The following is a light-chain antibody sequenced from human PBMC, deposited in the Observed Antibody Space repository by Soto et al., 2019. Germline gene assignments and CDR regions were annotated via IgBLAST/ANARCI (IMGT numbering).Light chain of an antibody. CDR3: QHYNSYST. V-gene: IGKV1-5*03. Sequence: DIQMTQSPSTLSGSVGDRVTITCRASQTISSWLAWYQQKPGKAPKLLIYKASTLKSGVPSRFSGSASGTEFTLTISSLQPDDFATYYCQHYNSYSTFGQGTRLEIK. CDR2: KAS. J-gene: IGKJ5*01. CDR1: QTISSW.